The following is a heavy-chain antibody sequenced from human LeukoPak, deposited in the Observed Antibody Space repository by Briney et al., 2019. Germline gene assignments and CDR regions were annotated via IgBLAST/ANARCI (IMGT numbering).Heavy chain of an antibody. CDR3: ASGGYGDPFDY. Sequence: ASVKVSCKASGYTFTSYDINWVRQATGQGLEWMGWMNPNSGNTGYAQKFQGRVTITRDTSASTVYMELSSLRSEDTAVYYCASGGYGDPFDYWGQGTLVTVSS. CDR2: MNPNSGNT. V-gene: IGHV1-8*01. CDR1: GYTFTSYD. J-gene: IGHJ4*02. D-gene: IGHD4-17*01.